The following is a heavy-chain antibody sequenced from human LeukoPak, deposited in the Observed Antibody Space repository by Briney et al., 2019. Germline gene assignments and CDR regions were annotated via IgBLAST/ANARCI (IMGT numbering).Heavy chain of an antibody. D-gene: IGHD2-15*01. CDR3: ARERGYCSGGSCNWFDP. J-gene: IGHJ5*02. CDR2: IHHSGGT. Sequence: PSETLSLTCTVSGYSLSSGYYWGWIRQPPGKGLEWIESIHHSGGTYYNPSLKRRVTITVDTSKNQFSLKLSSVTAADTAVYYCARERGYCSGGSCNWFDPWGQGTLVTVSS. CDR1: GYSLSSGYY. V-gene: IGHV4-38-2*02.